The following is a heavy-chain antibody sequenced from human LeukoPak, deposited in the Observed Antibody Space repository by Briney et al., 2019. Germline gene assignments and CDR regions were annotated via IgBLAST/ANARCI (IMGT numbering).Heavy chain of an antibody. V-gene: IGHV4-59*01. J-gene: IGHJ2*01. CDR2: ISYSGTT. D-gene: IGHD3-10*01. CDR3: VREGRYYYGSENYCSVGYFDL. CDR1: GGSISSNY. Sequence: ETLSLPCTVSGGSISSNYWSWIRQSPGKGLEWIGYISYSGTTNYNPSLKSRVTISVDTSKNHFSLKMTSVTAADTAIYYCVREGRYYYGSENYCSVGYFDLWGRGTLVTVSS.